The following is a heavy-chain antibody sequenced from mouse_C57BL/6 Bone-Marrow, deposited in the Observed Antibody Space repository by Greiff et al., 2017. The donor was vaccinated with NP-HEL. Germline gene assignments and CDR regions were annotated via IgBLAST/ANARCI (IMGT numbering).Heavy chain of an antibody. CDR2: IYPSDSET. Sequence: QVQLQQPGAELVRPGSSVKLSCKASGYTFTSYWMDWVKQRPGQGLEWIGNIYPSDSETHYNQKFKDKATLTVDKSSSTAYMKLSSLTSEDSAVYYCARSAQAFYYAMDYWGQGTSVTVSS. CDR3: ARSAQAFYYAMDY. D-gene: IGHD3-2*02. J-gene: IGHJ4*01. V-gene: IGHV1-61*01. CDR1: GYTFTSYW.